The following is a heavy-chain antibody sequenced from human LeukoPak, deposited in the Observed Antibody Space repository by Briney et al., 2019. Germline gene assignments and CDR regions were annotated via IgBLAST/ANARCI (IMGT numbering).Heavy chain of an antibody. D-gene: IGHD3-22*01. CDR2: IYYSGST. Sequence: KPSETLSLTCTVSGGSISSSSYYWGWIRQPPGKGLEWIGSIYYSGSTYYNPSLKSRVTISVDTSKNQFSLKLSSVTAADTAVYYCARHALYYYDSSPSPQGAGWFDPWGQGTLVTVSS. J-gene: IGHJ5*02. CDR3: ARHALYYYDSSPSPQGAGWFDP. CDR1: GGSISSSSYY. V-gene: IGHV4-39*01.